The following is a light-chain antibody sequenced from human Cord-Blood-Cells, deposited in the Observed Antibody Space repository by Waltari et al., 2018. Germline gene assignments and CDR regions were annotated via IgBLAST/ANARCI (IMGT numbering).Light chain of an antibody. CDR2: YDS. Sequence: SSVLKQPPSASVAPGKTARITCGGNDFGSTSVHWYQQKPGQAPVLVIYYDSDRPSGIPERFSGSNSGNPATLTISRVEAGDEADYYCQVWDSSSDHWVFGGGTKLTVL. V-gene: IGLV3-21*04. CDR3: QVWDSSSDHWV. J-gene: IGLJ3*02. CDR1: DFGSTS.